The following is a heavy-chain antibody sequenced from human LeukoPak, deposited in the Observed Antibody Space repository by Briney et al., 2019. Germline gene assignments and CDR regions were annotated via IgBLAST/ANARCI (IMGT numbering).Heavy chain of an antibody. V-gene: IGHV5-51*01. CDR3: ARRAYSGYEFDY. CDR2: IYPGDSDI. J-gene: IGHJ4*02. D-gene: IGHD5-12*01. Sequence: GESLKISCKGSGCSFTTYWIAWVRQMPGKGPEWMGIIYPGDSDIRYSPSFQGQVTISVDKSISTAYLQWSSLKASDTAMYYCARRAYSGYEFDYWGQGTLVTVSS. CDR1: GCSFTTYW.